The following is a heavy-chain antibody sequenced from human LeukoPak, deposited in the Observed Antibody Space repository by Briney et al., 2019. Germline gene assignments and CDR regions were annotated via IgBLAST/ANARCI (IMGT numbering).Heavy chain of an antibody. D-gene: IGHD5-18*01. CDR3: ARVRGYSYGERLDY. CDR2: INHSGST. V-gene: IGHV4-34*01. J-gene: IGHJ4*02. Sequence: SETLSLTCAVYGGSFSGYDWSWIRQPPGKGLEWIGEINHSGSTNYNPSLKSRVTISVDTSKNQFSLKLSSVTAADTAVYYCARVRGYSYGERLDYWGQGTLVTVSS. CDR1: GGSFSGYD.